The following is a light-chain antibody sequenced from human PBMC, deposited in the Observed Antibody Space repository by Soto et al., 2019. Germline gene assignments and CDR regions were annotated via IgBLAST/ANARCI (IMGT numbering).Light chain of an antibody. CDR1: KTGLSTY. CDR3: QQHGTSPIP. V-gene: IGKV3-20*01. CDR2: GAS. J-gene: IGKJ5*01. Sequence: LAHSPATGSFSPGQRAHLSGKXSKTGLSTYLAWQQQKPGRTPRLLVYGASSRANGSPDRFSVSGSGTDFTSTISRQEPADFAVYYGQQHGTSPIPFAQGTRLEIK.